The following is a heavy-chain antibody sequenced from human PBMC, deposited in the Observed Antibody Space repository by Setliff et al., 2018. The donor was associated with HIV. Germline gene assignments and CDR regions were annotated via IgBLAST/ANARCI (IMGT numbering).Heavy chain of an antibody. CDR3: ARDPGSSSFDY. D-gene: IGHD6-19*01. CDR2: IKEDGSVT. Sequence: SCVASGFTFSRYWMSWVRQAPGKGLEFVANIKEDGSVTNYVDSVKGRFTISRDNAKNLVFLQMSSLRAEDTAAYYCARDPGSSSFDYWGQGTPVTVSS. CDR1: GFTFSRYW. V-gene: IGHV3-7*03. J-gene: IGHJ4*02.